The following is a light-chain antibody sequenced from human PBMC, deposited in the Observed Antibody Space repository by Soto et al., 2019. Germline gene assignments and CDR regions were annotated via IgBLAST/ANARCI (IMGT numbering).Light chain of an antibody. J-gene: IGLJ2*01. CDR2: DVS. CDR3: SSYTSSSTVV. CDR1: SSDVGGYNY. V-gene: IGLV2-14*01. Sequence: QSALTQPASMSGSPGQSITISCIGTSSDVGGYNYVSWYQQYPGKAPKLMIYDVSNRPSGVSSRFSGSRSGYTASLTISGLQAEDEADYYCSSYTSSSTVVFGGGTKLTVL.